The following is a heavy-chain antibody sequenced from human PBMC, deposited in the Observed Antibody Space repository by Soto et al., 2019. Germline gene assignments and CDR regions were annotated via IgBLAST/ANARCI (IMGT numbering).Heavy chain of an antibody. CDR2: LSARGGST. V-gene: IGHV3-23*01. Sequence: EVQLLESGGTLLQPGGSLRLSCAASGFTFSLFAMGWVRQAPGKGLEWVSALSARGGSTFYTDSVRGRCTISRDNSKNTLYLQMNSLRAEDTAVYYCAKVGLAMPDPYYFDSWGQGTLVTVSS. CDR1: GFTFSLFA. D-gene: IGHD3-16*01. J-gene: IGHJ4*02. CDR3: AKVGLAMPDPYYFDS.